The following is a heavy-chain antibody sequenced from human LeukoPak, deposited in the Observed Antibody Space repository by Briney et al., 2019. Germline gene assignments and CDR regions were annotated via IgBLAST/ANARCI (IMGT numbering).Heavy chain of an antibody. CDR3: ARGRIAAPAVDWFDP. V-gene: IGHV1-69*05. J-gene: IGHJ5*02. D-gene: IGHD6-6*01. Sequence: SVKVSCKASGGTFSSYAISWVRQAPGQGLEWMGGIIPIFGTANYAQKFQGRVTITTDESTSTAYMELSSLRSEDTAVYYCARGRIAAPAVDWFDPWGQGTLVTVSS. CDR2: IIPIFGTA. CDR1: GGTFSSYA.